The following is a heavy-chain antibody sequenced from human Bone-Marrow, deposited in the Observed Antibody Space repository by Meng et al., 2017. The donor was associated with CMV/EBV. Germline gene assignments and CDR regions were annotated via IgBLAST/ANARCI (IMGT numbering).Heavy chain of an antibody. V-gene: IGHV3-30*02. CDR3: ARDRNGVDGRVVYYYYGMDV. CDR1: GFTFSSYG. J-gene: IGHJ6*02. CDR2: IRYDGSNK. D-gene: IGHD2-8*01. Sequence: GESLKISCAASGFTFSSYGMHWVRQAPGKGLEWVAFIRYDGSNKYYADSVKGRFTISRDNSKNTLYLQMNSLRAEDTAVYYCARDRNGVDGRVVYYYYGMDVWGQGTTVTVSS.